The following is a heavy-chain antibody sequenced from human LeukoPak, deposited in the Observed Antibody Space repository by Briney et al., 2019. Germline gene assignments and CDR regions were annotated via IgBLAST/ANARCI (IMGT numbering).Heavy chain of an antibody. Sequence: PGGSLRLSCAASGFTFSSYWMHWVRQDPGKGLVWVSHINNDGSITNYADSVKGRFTISRDNAKNTLYLQMNSLRAEDTAVYYCARGQYCSGGSCYSGDYYYYYMDVWGKGTTVTISS. CDR2: INNDGSIT. D-gene: IGHD2-15*01. J-gene: IGHJ6*03. V-gene: IGHV3-74*01. CDR1: GFTFSSYW. CDR3: ARGQYCSGGSCYSGDYYYYYMDV.